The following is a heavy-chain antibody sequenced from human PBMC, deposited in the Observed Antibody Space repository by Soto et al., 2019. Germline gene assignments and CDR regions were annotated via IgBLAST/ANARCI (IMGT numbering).Heavy chain of an antibody. CDR3: ARPQAVQQLVPFDY. D-gene: IGHD6-6*01. CDR1: GGTFSSYA. V-gene: IGHV1-69*01. J-gene: IGHJ4*02. Sequence: KVSCKASGGTFSSYAISWVRQAPGQGLEWMGGIIPIFGTANYAQKFQGRVTITADESTSTAYMELSSLRSEDTAVYYCARPQAVQQLVPFDYWGQGTLVTVSS. CDR2: IIPIFGTA.